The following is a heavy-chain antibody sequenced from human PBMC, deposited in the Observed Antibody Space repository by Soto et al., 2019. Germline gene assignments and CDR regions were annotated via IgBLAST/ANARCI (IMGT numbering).Heavy chain of an antibody. V-gene: IGHV3-7*01. J-gene: IGHJ6*03. CDR3: ARDISSNWSPGYMDV. Sequence: GGSLRLSCAASGFTFSSYWMSWVRQAPGKGLEWVANIKQDGSEKYYVDSVKGRFTISRDNAKNSLYLQMNSLRAEDTAVYYCARDISSNWSPGYMDVWGKGTTVTVSS. D-gene: IGHD4-4*01. CDR1: GFTFSSYW. CDR2: IKQDGSEK.